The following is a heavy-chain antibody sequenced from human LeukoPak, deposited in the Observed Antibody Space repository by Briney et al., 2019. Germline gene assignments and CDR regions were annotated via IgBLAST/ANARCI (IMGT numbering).Heavy chain of an antibody. CDR1: GFTFSSYA. J-gene: IGHJ1*01. CDR2: ISGSGGST. D-gene: IGHD3-22*01. CDR3: AGRTVTPYYHDSSGFHLQY. Sequence: PGGSLRLSCAASGFTFSSYAMSWVRQAPGKGLEWVSAISGSGGSTYYADSVKGRFTISRDNSKNTLYLQMNSLRAEDTAVYYCAGRTVTPYYHDSSGFHLQYWGQGTLVTVSS. V-gene: IGHV3-23*01.